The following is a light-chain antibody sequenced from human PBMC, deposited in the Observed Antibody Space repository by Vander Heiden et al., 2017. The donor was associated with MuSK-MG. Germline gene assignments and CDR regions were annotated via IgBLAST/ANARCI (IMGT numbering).Light chain of an antibody. Sequence: AIKLTQSPSSLSASVGDRVTITCRASQGISSALVWYQQKPGIAPKLLIYHASSLKSGVPSRFSGSGSGTDFTLTISSLQPEDFATYYCQQFNSYPLTFGGGTKVEIK. CDR2: HAS. V-gene: IGKV1-13*02. J-gene: IGKJ4*01. CDR1: QGISSA. CDR3: QQFNSYPLT.